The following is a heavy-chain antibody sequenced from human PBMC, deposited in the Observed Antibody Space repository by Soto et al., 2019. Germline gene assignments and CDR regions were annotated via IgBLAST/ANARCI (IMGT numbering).Heavy chain of an antibody. CDR3: AKARLTVTTREYYYYYYGMDV. J-gene: IGHJ6*02. CDR1: GFTFSSYA. CDR2: ISGSGGST. V-gene: IGHV3-23*01. D-gene: IGHD4-17*01. Sequence: GSLRLSCAASGFTFSSYAMSWVRQAPGKGLEWVSAISGSGGSTYYADSVKGRFTISRDNSKNTLYLQMNSLRAEDTAVYYCAKARLTVTTREYYYYYYGMDVWGQGTTVTVSS.